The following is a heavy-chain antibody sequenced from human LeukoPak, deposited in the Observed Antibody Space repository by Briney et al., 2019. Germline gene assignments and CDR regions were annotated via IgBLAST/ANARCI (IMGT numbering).Heavy chain of an antibody. CDR1: GYTFTSYA. CDR2: MNPNSGNT. D-gene: IGHD6-19*01. V-gene: IGHV1-8*02. CDR3: ARGSGWYWYYFDY. J-gene: IGHJ4*02. Sequence: GASVKVSCKASGYTFTSYAMHWVRQAPGQRLEWMGWMNPNSGNTGYAQKFQGRVTMTRNTSISTAYMELSSLRSEDTAVYYCARGSGWYWYYFDYWGQGTLVTVSS.